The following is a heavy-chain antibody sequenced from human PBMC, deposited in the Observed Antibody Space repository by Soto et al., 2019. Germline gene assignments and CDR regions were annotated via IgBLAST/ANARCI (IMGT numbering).Heavy chain of an antibody. CDR2: ISGSGGST. CDR3: AKSGATISYYYYYMDV. Sequence: GGSLRLSCAASGFTFSSYAMSWVRQAPGKGLEWVSAISGSGGSTYYADSVKGRFTISRDNSKNTLYLQMNSLRAEDTAVYYCAKSGATISYYYYYMDVWGKGTTVTVSS. D-gene: IGHD5-12*01. V-gene: IGHV3-23*01. J-gene: IGHJ6*03. CDR1: GFTFSSYA.